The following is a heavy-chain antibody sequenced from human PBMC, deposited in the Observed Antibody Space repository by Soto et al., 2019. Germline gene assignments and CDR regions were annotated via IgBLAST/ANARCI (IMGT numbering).Heavy chain of an antibody. CDR1: GGTFSSYA. CDR3: ARGNSIVGATHNYYYYGMDV. Sequence: VASVKVSCKASGGTFSSYAISWVRQAPGQGLEWMGGIIPIFGTANYAQKFQGRVTITADESTSTAYMELSSLRSEDTAVYYCARGNSIVGATHNYYYYGMDVWGQGTTVTVSS. V-gene: IGHV1-69*13. D-gene: IGHD1-26*01. CDR2: IIPIFGTA. J-gene: IGHJ6*02.